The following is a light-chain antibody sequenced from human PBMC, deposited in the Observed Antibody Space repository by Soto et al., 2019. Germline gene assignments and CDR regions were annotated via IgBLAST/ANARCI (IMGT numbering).Light chain of an antibody. CDR2: GAS. J-gene: IGKJ1*01. CDR1: QTINNN. V-gene: IGKV3-15*01. CDR3: QQYNNWPQT. Sequence: VMTQAPATLSVSPGERATLSCRASQTINNNVAWYQLKDGQVPRLVIYGASTRATDIPARFSGSGSGTEFNLTISSLKSEDFAEYNCQQYNNWPQTFGQGTKV.